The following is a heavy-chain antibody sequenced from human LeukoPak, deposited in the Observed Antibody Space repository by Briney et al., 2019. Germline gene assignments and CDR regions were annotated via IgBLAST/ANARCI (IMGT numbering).Heavy chain of an antibody. J-gene: IGHJ6*03. CDR3: ARATLTTLHYYMDV. V-gene: IGHV1-69*16. D-gene: IGHD4-17*01. Sequence: SVKVSCKASGGTFSSYTISWVRQDPGQGLEWMGRIIPILGIANYAQMFQGRVTITTDESTSTAYMELSSLRSEDTAVYYCARATLTTLHYYMDVWGKGTTVTVSS. CDR1: GGTFSSYT. CDR2: IIPILGIA.